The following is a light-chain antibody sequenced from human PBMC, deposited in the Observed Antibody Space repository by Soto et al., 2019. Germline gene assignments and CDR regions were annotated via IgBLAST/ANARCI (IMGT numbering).Light chain of an antibody. J-gene: IGKJ2*01. V-gene: IGKV3-20*01. CDR3: QQYGSSPRT. CDR2: DAS. Sequence: EIVLTQSPGTLSLSPGERATFSCRASQSVSSSYLAWYQQKPGQAPRLLIYDASSRATGIPDRFSGSGSGTDFTLTISRLEPEDFAVFYCQQYGSSPRTFGQGTKLEIK. CDR1: QSVSSSY.